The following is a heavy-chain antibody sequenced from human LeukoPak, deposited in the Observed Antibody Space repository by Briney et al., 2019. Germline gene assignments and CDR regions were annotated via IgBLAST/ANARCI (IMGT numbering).Heavy chain of an antibody. Sequence: PSETLSLTCAVYGGSFSSYYWSWIRQPPGKGLEWIGYIYYSGSTYYNPSLKSRVTISVDTSKNQFSLKLSSVTAADTAVYYCARAPEYGLYYFDYWGQGTLVTVSS. J-gene: IGHJ4*02. CDR2: IYYSGST. CDR3: ARAPEYGLYYFDY. CDR1: GGSFSSYY. V-gene: IGHV4-59*12. D-gene: IGHD1-14*01.